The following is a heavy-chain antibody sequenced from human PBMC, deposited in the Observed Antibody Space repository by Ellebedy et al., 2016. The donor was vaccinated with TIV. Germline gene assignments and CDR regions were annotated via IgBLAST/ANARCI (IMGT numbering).Heavy chain of an antibody. CDR2: INYGVSAI. Sequence: GESLKISCAASGFTFSDYYMNWIRQAPGKGLEWLSYINYGVSAILYADSVRGRFTISRDNAKNSLYLEMNNLRADDTAVYYCARDVTGVRGFGYWGQGTLVTVS. D-gene: IGHD3-10*01. V-gene: IGHV3-11*01. CDR3: ARDVTGVRGFGY. J-gene: IGHJ4*02. CDR1: GFTFSDYY.